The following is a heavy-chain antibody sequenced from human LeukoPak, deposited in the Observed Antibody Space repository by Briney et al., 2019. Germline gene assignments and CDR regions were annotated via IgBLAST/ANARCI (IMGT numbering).Heavy chain of an antibody. CDR3: ARGYNYQIAAANDY. Sequence: GGSLKPSVLALGFPFIGFRRIGFGRAQGRGWGGVYYISGDTPTTFYADSVKGRFTISRDNAKNSLYLQMNSLRAEDTAVYYCARGYNYQIAAANDYWGQGTLVTVSS. J-gene: IGHJ4*02. V-gene: IGHV3-48*01. D-gene: IGHD6-13*01. CDR2: ISGDTPTT. CDR1: GFPFIGFR.